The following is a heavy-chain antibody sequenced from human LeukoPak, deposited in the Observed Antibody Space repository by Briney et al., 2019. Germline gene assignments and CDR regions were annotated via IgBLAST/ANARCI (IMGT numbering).Heavy chain of an antibody. CDR1: GGSISSYY. CDR3: AKSSGYGLVDI. CDR2: IYSSGST. J-gene: IGHJ3*02. V-gene: IGHV4-4*07. D-gene: IGHD3-22*01. Sequence: SETLSLTCTVSGGSISSYYWSWIRQPAGKGLEWIGRIYSSGSTDYNPSLKSRVTMSVDTSKNKFSLKLSSVTAADTAVYYCAKSSGYGLVDIWGQGTMVTVSS.